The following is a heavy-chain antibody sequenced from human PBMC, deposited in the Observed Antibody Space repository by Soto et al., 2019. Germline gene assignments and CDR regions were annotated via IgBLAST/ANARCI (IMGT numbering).Heavy chain of an antibody. CDR3: ATGTGAVATETFWYYMDV. D-gene: IGHD1-1*01. V-gene: IGHV1-24*01. Sequence: ASVKVSCKVSGYTLTELSMHWVRQAPGKGLEWMGGFDPEDGETIYAQKFQGRVTMTEDTSTDTAYMELSSLRSEDTAVYYCATGTGAVATETFWYYMDVWGKGTTVTVSS. CDR1: GYTLTELS. CDR2: FDPEDGET. J-gene: IGHJ6*03.